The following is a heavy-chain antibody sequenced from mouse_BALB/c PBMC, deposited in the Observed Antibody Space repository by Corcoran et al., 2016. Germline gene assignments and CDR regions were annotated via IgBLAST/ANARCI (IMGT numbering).Heavy chain of an antibody. CDR1: GFNIKDTY. J-gene: IGHJ4*01. Sequence: EVQLQQSGAELVKPGASVKLSCTASGFNIKDTYMHWVKQRPEQGLEWIGRIDPANGNTKYDPKFQGKATITADTSSNTAYLQLSSLTSEDTAVYYCASSYCNYDYAMDYWGQGTSVTVSS. CDR2: IDPANGNT. V-gene: IGHV14-3*02. D-gene: IGHD2-10*02. CDR3: ASSYCNYDYAMDY.